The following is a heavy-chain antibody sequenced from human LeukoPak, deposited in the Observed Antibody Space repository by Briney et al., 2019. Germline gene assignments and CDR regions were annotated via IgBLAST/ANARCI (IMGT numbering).Heavy chain of an antibody. V-gene: IGHV1-46*01. D-gene: IGHD3-22*01. CDR1: GYTFTSYY. J-gene: IGHJ6*02. CDR2: INPSGGST. CDR3: ARARGDSSGYYVYYYYGMDV. Sequence: ASVKVSCKASGYTFTSYYMHRVRQAPGQGLEWMGIINPSGGSTSYAQKFQGRVTMTRDTSTSTVYMELSSLRSEDTAVYYCARARGDSSGYYVYYYYGMDVWGQGTTVTVSS.